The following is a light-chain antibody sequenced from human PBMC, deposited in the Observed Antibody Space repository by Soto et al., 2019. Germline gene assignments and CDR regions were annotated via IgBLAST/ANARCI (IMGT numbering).Light chain of an antibody. J-gene: IGKJ1*01. Sequence: AIRMTQSPSPFSASTGDRVSITCRATQDIGTYLAWYQQIPGKAPKLLIYDASSLESGVPSRFSGSVSGTEFTLTISSLQPDDFATYYCQQYKSYSTFGQGTKVDIK. CDR3: QQYKSYST. CDR2: DAS. CDR1: QDIGTY. V-gene: IGKV1-8*01.